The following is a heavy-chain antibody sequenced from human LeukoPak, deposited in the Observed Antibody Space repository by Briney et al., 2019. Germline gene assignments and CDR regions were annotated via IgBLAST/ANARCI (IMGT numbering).Heavy chain of an antibody. D-gene: IGHD6-13*01. CDR2: ISSSSSYI. J-gene: IGHJ3*02. V-gene: IGHV3-21*04. Sequence: KSGGSLRLSCAASGFTFSSYSMNWVRQAPGKGLEWVSSISSSSSYIYYADSVKGRFTISRDNAKNSLYLQMNSLRAEDMALYYCAKDIISKIAAAGTDAFDIWGQGTMVTVSS. CDR3: AKDIISKIAAAGTDAFDI. CDR1: GFTFSSYS.